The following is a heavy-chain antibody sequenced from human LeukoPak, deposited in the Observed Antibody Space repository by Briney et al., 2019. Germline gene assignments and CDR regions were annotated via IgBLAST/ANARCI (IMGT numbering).Heavy chain of an antibody. CDR1: GDSISSTSTA. CDR3: ARGPKTGWFDH. CDR2: TYYRSKWYT. J-gene: IGHJ5*02. Sequence: SQTLSLTCAISGDSISSTSTAWHCIRQSPSRGLEWLGRTYYRSKWYTDYAESVKSRLVINPDTSKNEFSLQMTSVTSSDTAIYFCARGPKTGWFDHWGQGTLVTVSS. D-gene: IGHD3-9*01. V-gene: IGHV6-1*01.